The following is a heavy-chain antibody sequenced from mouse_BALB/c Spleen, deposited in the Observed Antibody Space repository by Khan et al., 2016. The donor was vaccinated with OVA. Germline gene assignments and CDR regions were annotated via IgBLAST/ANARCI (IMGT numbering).Heavy chain of an antibody. CDR1: GFSFSSYS. D-gene: IGHD1-1*01. V-gene: IGHV5-6-4*01. CDR2: ISSGGTST. Sequence: EVELVESGGGLVRPGGSLKLSCAASGFSFSSYSMSWVRQTPEKRLAWVATISSGGTSTYYPASVKGRFTISRDNPKNNLYLQMSSLKSEDTAMYYCPRHRGYYGHSPYCDYWGQGSTLTVSS. J-gene: IGHJ2*01. CDR3: PRHRGYYGHSPYCDY.